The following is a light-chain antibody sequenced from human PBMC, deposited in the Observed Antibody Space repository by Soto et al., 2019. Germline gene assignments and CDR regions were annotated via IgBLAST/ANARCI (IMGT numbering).Light chain of an antibody. CDR2: NAY. CDR1: QRIGTT. V-gene: IGKV3-15*01. Sequence: EIVMTQSPATLSVSPGEGATLYCRASQRIGTTLAWYQQKPGQTPRLLIYNAYIRATGVPARFSGSASGTEFTLTISSLQSEDFAVYYCQHYSDWPLTFGGGTRVENK. CDR3: QHYSDWPLT. J-gene: IGKJ4*01.